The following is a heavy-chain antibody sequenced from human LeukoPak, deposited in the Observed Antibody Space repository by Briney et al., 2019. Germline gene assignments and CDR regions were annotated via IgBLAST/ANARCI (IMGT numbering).Heavy chain of an antibody. CDR1: GGSISSYY. J-gene: IGHJ3*02. V-gene: IGHV4-59*01. D-gene: IGHD1-26*01. CDR2: IYYTGST. CDR3: ARDQGGGSFSDAFDI. Sequence: PSETLSLTCTVSGGSISSYYWSWIRQPPGKGLEWIGYIYYTGSTNYNPSLKSRVTISVDTSKNQFSLKLSSVTAADAAVYYCARDQGGGSFSDAFDIWGQGTMVTVSS.